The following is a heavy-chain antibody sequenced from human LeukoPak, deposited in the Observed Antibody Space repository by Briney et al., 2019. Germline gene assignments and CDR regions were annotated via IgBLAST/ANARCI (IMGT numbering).Heavy chain of an antibody. CDR2: INHSGST. CDR1: GGSFSGYY. V-gene: IGHV4-34*01. D-gene: IGHD3-22*01. CDR3: ARRGTMIVVVRMAFDI. J-gene: IGHJ3*02. Sequence: KASETLSLTCAVYGGSFSGYYWSWIRQPPGKGLEWIGEINHSGSTNYNPSLKSRVTISVDTSKNQFSLKLSSVTAADTAVYYCARRGTMIVVVRMAFDIWGQGTMVTVSS.